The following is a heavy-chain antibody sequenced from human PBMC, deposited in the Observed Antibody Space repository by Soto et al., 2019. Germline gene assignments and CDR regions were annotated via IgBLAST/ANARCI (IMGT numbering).Heavy chain of an antibody. D-gene: IGHD6-19*01. J-gene: IGHJ6*02. CDR1: GYTFTGYY. V-gene: IGHV1-2*04. Sequence: ASVKVSCKASGYTFTGYYMHWVRQAPGQGLEWMGWINPNSGGTNYAQKFQGWVTMTRDTSISTAYMELSSLRSEDTAVYYCAAVDYYYGMDVWGQGTTVTVSS. CDR3: AAVDYYYGMDV. CDR2: INPNSGGT.